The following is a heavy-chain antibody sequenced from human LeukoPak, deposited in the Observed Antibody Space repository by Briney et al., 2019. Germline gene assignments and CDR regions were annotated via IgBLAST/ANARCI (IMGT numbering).Heavy chain of an antibody. J-gene: IGHJ4*02. CDR2: ISGSGGST. V-gene: IGHV3-23*01. Sequence: GGSLGLSCAASGFTFSSYTMNWVRQAPGKGLEWVSAISGSGGSTYYADSVKGRFTISRDNSKNTLYLQMNSLRAEDTAVYYCAKDQYYDSSGYGYWGQGTLVTVSS. CDR1: GFTFSSYT. CDR3: AKDQYYDSSGYGY. D-gene: IGHD3-22*01.